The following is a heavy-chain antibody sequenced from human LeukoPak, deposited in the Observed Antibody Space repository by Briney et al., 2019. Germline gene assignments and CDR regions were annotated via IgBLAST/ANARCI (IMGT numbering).Heavy chain of an antibody. V-gene: IGHV1-18*01. D-gene: IGHD6-19*01. Sequence: ASVKVSYKASGYTFTSYGISWVRQAPGQGLEWMGWTSAYNGNTNYAQKLQGRVTMTTDTSTSTAYMELRSLRSDDTAVYYCARDSMRGWYKEVGYYYYYGMDVWGQGTTVTVSS. CDR3: ARDSMRGWYKEVGYYYYYGMDV. J-gene: IGHJ6*02. CDR2: TSAYNGNT. CDR1: GYTFTSYG.